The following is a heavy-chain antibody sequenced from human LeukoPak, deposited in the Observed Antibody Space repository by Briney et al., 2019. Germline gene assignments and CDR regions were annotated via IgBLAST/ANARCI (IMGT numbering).Heavy chain of an antibody. V-gene: IGHV4-59*01. CDR2: IYYSGST. J-gene: IGHJ4*02. CDR1: GGSISSYY. D-gene: IGHD3-22*01. Sequence: NTSETLSLTCTVSGGSISSYYWSWIRQPPRKGLEWIGHIYYSGSTNYNPSLKSRVTISVDTSKNQFSLKLSSVTAADTAVYYCAREGYDSSGYYDYWGQGTLVTVSS. CDR3: AREGYDSSGYYDY.